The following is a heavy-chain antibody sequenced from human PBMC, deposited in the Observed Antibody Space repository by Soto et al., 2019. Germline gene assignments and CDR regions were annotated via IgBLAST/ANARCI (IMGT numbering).Heavy chain of an antibody. J-gene: IGHJ5*02. D-gene: IGHD3-10*01. CDR3: ARDPYSYGTGSQNWFGP. CDR1: GYTFTSYG. CDR2: ISAYNGNT. Sequence: ASGKVSCKASGYTFTSYGISWVRQAPGQGLEWMGWISAYNGNTNYAQKLQGRVTMTTDTSTSTAYMELRSLRSDDTAVYYCARDPYSYGTGSQNWFGPCGQGTLVTVSS. V-gene: IGHV1-18*01.